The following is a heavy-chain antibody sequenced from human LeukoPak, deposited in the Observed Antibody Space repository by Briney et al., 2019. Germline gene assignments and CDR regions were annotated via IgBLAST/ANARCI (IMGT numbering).Heavy chain of an antibody. CDR2: VSSDGSSA. J-gene: IGHJ4*02. CDR1: GFTFSSHR. CDR3: VRLTFYEGRGYYPDH. D-gene: IGHD3-22*01. Sequence: PGGSLRLSCGASGFTFSSHRTHWVRQAPGEAPAWVARVSSDGSSAVYADSVRGRFTVSRDNAKSTLFLQMDSLRAEDTAVYYCVRLTFYEGRGYYPDHWGQGTLVTVSS. V-gene: IGHV3-74*01.